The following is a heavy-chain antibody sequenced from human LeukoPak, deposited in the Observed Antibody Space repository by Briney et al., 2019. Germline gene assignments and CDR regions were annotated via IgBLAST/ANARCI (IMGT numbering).Heavy chain of an antibody. CDR1: GFTFNNYS. J-gene: IGHJ4*02. CDR2: ISSSGSYI. CDR3: AREIGLVAADF. D-gene: IGHD5-12*01. Sequence: PGGSLRLSCAASGFTFNNYSMTWVRQAPGKGLEWVSSISSSGSYIYYADSLKGRFTISRDNAKNSLYLQMNSLRAEDTAVYYCAREIGLVAADFWGQGTLVTVSS. V-gene: IGHV3-21*01.